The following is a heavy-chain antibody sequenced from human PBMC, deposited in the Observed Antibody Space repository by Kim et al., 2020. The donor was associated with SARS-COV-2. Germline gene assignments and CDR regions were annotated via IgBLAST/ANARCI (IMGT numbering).Heavy chain of an antibody. D-gene: IGHD3-22*01. Sequence: ADSVKGRFTIARDNSKNTLYLQMNSVRAEDPAVYYCAKEVDSTGYYNWFDPWGQGALVTVSS. J-gene: IGHJ5*02. V-gene: IGHV3-23*01. CDR3: AKEVDSTGYYNWFDP.